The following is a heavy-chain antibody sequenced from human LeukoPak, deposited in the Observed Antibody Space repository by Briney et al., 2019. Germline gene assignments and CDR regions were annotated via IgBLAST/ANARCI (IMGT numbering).Heavy chain of an antibody. CDR2: IYTSGST. CDR1: RGSISSYY. CDR3: ARHIVEAPAAIYWFDP. V-gene: IGHV4-4*09. J-gene: IGHJ5*02. D-gene: IGHD2-2*02. Sequence: PSETLSLTCTVSRGSISSYYWSWIRPPPGRGVEWIGYIYTSGSTNYNPSLKSRVTISVDTSKNQYSLNLSSVTAADTAVYYCARHIVEAPAAIYWFDPWGQGTLVTVSS.